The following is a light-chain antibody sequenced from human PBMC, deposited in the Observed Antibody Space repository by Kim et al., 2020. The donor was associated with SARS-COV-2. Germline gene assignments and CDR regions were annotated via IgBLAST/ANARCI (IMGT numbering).Light chain of an antibody. Sequence: EIVLTQSPGTLSWSPGERATLSCRASQSVSSSYLAWYQQKPGQAPRLLIYGASSRATGSPDRFSGSGYGADYTLTISGLGPEDFAVYYCEQSRSLTLTFGGRAKGGIK. J-gene: IGKJ4*01. CDR2: GAS. CDR3: EQSRSLTLT. V-gene: IGKV3-20*01. CDR1: QSVSSSY.